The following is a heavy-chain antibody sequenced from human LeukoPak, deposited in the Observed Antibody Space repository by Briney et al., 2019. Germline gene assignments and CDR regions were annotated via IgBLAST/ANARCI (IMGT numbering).Heavy chain of an antibody. CDR2: ISSSSGST. D-gene: IGHD6-19*01. CDR1: GFTSSSYE. J-gene: IGHJ3*02. V-gene: IGHV3-48*01. Sequence: HPGGSLRLSCAASGFTSSSYEMNWVRQGPGKGLEWISYISSSSGSTYYADSVKGRFTISRDNGKNSLYLQMNSLRAEDTALYYCARDRDSSGWYLDAFDIWGQGTMVTVSS. CDR3: ARDRDSSGWYLDAFDI.